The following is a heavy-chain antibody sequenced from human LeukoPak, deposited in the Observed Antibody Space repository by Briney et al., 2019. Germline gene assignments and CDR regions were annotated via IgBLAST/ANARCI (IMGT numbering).Heavy chain of an antibody. D-gene: IGHD6-19*01. CDR1: GFTFSSNY. V-gene: IGHV3-53*01. CDR2: IYSGGST. Sequence: PGGSLRLSCAASGFTFSSNYMSWVRQAPGKGLEWVSVIYSGGSTCYADSVKGRFTISRDNSKNTLYLQMNSLRAEDTAVYYCAREAWSSGWYEFDYWGQGTLVTVSS. CDR3: AREAWSSGWYEFDY. J-gene: IGHJ4*02.